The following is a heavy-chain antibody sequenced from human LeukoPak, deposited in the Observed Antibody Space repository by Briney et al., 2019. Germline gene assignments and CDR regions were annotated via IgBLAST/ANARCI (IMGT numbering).Heavy chain of an antibody. CDR1: GVTFPKYW. Sequence: GGSLRLSCAASGVTFPKYWMTWVRQAPGKGLEWVANIKEDGSDKYYVDSVKGRFTISRDNAKNSLYLQMNSLRDEDTAVYYCARCGYCSSTSCFYGMDVWGQGTTVTVSS. J-gene: IGHJ6*02. CDR2: IKEDGSDK. V-gene: IGHV3-7*01. CDR3: ARCGYCSSTSCFYGMDV. D-gene: IGHD2-2*01.